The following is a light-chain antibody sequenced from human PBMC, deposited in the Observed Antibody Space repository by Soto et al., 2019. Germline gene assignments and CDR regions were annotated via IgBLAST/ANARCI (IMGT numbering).Light chain of an antibody. CDR2: AAS. CDR3: QQAYT. V-gene: IGKV1-9*01. J-gene: IGKJ2*01. Sequence: DIQLTQSPSFLSASVGDRVTITCRASQGISSYLAWYQQKPGKAPKLLIYAASTLQSGVPSRFSGSGSGTEFTLTISSLQPEDFATYYRQQAYTFGQGTKLEIK. CDR1: QGISSY.